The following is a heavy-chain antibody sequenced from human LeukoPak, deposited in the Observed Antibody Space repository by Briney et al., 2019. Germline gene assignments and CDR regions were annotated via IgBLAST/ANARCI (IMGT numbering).Heavy chain of an antibody. V-gene: IGHV4-31*03. CDR3: AREEGYNWNYVGWFDP. CDR2: KYYSGSA. J-gene: IGHJ5*02. Sequence: SETLSLTCNVSGVSVSDGRYYWTWIRQHPGKGLEWIGYKYYSGSAKYNPSLKSRLTISIDTSKNQFSLQLSSVTAADTAVYYCAREEGYNWNYVGWFDPWGQGTLVTVSS. D-gene: IGHD1-7*01. CDR1: GVSVSDGRYY.